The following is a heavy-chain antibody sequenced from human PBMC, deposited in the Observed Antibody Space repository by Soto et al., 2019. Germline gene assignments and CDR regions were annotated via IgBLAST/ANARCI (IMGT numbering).Heavy chain of an antibody. CDR3: ARTYDSSGYTDY. Sequence: QVPLVESGGGVVQPGRSLRLSCAASGFTFSSYAMHWVRQAPGKGLEWVAVISYDGSNKYYADSVKGRFTISRDNSKNTLYLQMNSLRAEDTAVYYCARTYDSSGYTDYWGQGTLVTVSS. V-gene: IGHV3-30-3*01. CDR2: ISYDGSNK. D-gene: IGHD3-22*01. J-gene: IGHJ4*02. CDR1: GFTFSSYA.